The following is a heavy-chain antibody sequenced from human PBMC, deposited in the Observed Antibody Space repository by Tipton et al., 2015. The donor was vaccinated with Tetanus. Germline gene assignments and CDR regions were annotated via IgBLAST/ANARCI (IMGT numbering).Heavy chain of an antibody. Sequence: TLSLTCTVSGGSISSYYWSWIRQPPGKGPEWIGTIFYSGSTYYSPSLKSRVTTSIDTSKNQFSLKLSSVTAADTAVYYCARHGGRLAYYYYGMDVWGQGTTVTVSS. J-gene: IGHJ6*02. D-gene: IGHD3-16*01. V-gene: IGHV4-59*04. CDR3: ARHGGRLAYYYYGMDV. CDR1: GGSISSYY. CDR2: IFYSGST.